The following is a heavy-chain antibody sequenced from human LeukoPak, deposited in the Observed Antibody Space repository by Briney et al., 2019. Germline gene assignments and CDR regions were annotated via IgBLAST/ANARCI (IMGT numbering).Heavy chain of an antibody. CDR2: ISGSGGST. D-gene: IGHD5-18*01. CDR1: GFTFSSYA. J-gene: IGHJ4*02. V-gene: IGHV3-23*01. Sequence: GGSLRLSCAASGFTFSSYAMSWVRQAPGKGLEWVSAISGSGGSTNYADSVKGRFTISRDNSKNTLYLQMSSLRAEDTAVYYCAKGTRDTAVFDYWGQGTLVTVSS. CDR3: AKGTRDTAVFDY.